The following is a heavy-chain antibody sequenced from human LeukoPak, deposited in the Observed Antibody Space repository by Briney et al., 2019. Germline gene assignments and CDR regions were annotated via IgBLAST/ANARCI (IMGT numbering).Heavy chain of an antibody. D-gene: IGHD2-15*01. CDR1: GFTFSSYG. J-gene: IGHJ4*02. Sequence: GGSLRLSCAASGFTFSSYGMHWVRQAPGKGLEWGAVISYDGSNKYYADSVKGRFTISRDNSKNTLYLQMNSLRAEDTAVYYCAKLGYCSGGSCSPFDYWGQGTLVTVSS. V-gene: IGHV3-30*18. CDR3: AKLGYCSGGSCSPFDY. CDR2: ISYDGSNK.